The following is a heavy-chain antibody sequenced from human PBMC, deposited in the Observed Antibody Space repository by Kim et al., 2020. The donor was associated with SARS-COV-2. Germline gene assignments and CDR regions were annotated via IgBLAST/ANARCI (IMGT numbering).Heavy chain of an antibody. Sequence: GGSLRLSCETSGFTFSRYSLNWVRQAPGKGLEWVSSISGSSRIIFFADSVRGRFNIPRNNAKNTVYLEMSSLSAEDTAVYYCARPYHFGDSNPDFWGQGPLVTVSS. D-gene: IGHD2-21*02. V-gene: IGHV3-21*01. J-gene: IGHJ4*02. CDR1: GFTFSRYS. CDR2: ISGSSRII. CDR3: ARPYHFGDSNPDF.